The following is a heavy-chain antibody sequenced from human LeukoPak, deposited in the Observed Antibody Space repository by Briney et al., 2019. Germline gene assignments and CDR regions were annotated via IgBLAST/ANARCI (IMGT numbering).Heavy chain of an antibody. CDR1: GFTFSSYG. CDR2: ISGSGSST. V-gene: IGHV3-23*01. D-gene: IGHD1-26*01. J-gene: IGHJ3*02. CDR3: AKYLASGTYYDAFNI. Sequence: GGSLRLSCAASGFTFSSYGMSWVRQAPGKGLEWVSTISGSGSSTDYADSVKGRFPISRDSSKNKLYLKMNSLRAEDTAVYYCAKYLASGTYYDAFNIWGQGTVVTVSS.